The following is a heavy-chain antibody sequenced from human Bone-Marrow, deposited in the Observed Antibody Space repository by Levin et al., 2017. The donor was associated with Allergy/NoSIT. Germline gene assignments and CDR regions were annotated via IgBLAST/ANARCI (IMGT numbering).Heavy chain of an antibody. Sequence: PGGSLRLSCAASGFIFSDAWMSWVRQTPGKGLEWIGRVKSKIYGGTKDYAAPLRGRFSISRDDSKNTVYLQMNNLRTEDTALYYCAAGVGQTDLDYWGQGILVTVS. CDR3: AAGVGQTDLDY. V-gene: IGHV3-15*01. D-gene: IGHD2-15*01. CDR1: GFIFSDAW. CDR2: VKSKIYGGTK. J-gene: IGHJ4*02.